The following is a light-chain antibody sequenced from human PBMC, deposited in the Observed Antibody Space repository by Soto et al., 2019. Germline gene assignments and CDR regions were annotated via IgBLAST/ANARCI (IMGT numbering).Light chain of an antibody. CDR1: SSDVGAYNY. CDR2: EVS. J-gene: IGLJ1*01. V-gene: IGLV2-8*01. Sequence: QSVLTQPPPASGSPGQSVTISVSGTSSDVGAYNYVSWYQQHPGKAPRLLIYEVSQRPSGVPDRFSGSKSANTASLTVSGLQPEDEADYYCSSYAGTNNLLYVFGTGTKVTVL. CDR3: SSYAGTNNLLYV.